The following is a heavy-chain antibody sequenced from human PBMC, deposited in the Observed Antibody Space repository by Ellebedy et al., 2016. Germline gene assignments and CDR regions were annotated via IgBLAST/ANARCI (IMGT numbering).Heavy chain of an antibody. CDR3: ARDYSSGWYSFWFDP. Sequence: ASVKVSCKASGVTFSSYGISWVRLAPGQGLEWMGGIIPIFGTANYAQKFQGRVTITADESTSTAYMELSSLRSEDMAVYYCARDYSSGWYSFWFDPWGQGTLVTVSS. CDR1: GVTFSSYG. V-gene: IGHV1-69*13. J-gene: IGHJ5*02. CDR2: IIPIFGTA. D-gene: IGHD6-19*01.